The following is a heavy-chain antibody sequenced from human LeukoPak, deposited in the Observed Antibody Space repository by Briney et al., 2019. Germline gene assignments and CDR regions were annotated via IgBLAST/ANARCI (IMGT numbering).Heavy chain of an antibody. CDR1: GGSISAYY. J-gene: IGHJ4*02. Sequence: SETLSLTCTISGGSISAYYWSWIRQPPGKGLEWIGYVYDRGSTKYDPPLKSRVTISVDTTKNQFSLKLSSVTAADTAVYYCARGREATVTTFDYWGQGTLVTVSS. V-gene: IGHV4-59*08. CDR2: VYDRGST. CDR3: ARGREATVTTFDY. D-gene: IGHD4-17*01.